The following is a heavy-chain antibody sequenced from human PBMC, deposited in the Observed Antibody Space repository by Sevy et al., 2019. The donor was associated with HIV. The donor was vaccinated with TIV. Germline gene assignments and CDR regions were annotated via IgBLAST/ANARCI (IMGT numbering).Heavy chain of an antibody. D-gene: IGHD3-10*01. CDR1: GFTFSSYW. Sequence: GGSLRLSCAASGFTFSSYWMTWVRQAPGKGLEWVANIKQDMSEKYYADSVKGRFTISRDNARNSLYLQMESLRAEDTAVYYCARAQQVTMRVVIVSLYFDFWGQGTLVTVSS. J-gene: IGHJ4*02. V-gene: IGHV3-7*01. CDR2: IKQDMSEK. CDR3: ARAQQVTMRVVIVSLYFDF.